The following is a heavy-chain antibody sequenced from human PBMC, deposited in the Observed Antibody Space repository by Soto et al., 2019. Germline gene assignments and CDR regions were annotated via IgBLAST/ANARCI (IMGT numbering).Heavy chain of an antibody. D-gene: IGHD6-6*01. CDR1: GFTFSSYG. J-gene: IGHJ6*03. CDR2: ISYDGSNK. CDR3: AKDQYSSSSYDYYMDV. V-gene: IGHV3-30*18. Sequence: GESLKISCAASGFTFSSYGMHWVRQAPGKGLEWVAVISYDGSNKYYADSVKGRFTISRDNSKNTLYLQMNSLRAEDTAVYYCAKDQYSSSSYDYYMDVWGKGTTVTVSS.